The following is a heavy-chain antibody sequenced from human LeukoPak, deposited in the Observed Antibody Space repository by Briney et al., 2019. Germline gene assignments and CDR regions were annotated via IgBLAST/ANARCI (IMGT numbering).Heavy chain of an antibody. V-gene: IGHV4-30-4*01. Sequence: SQTLSLTCTVSGGSISSGDYYWSWIRQPPGKGLEWIGYIYYSGSAYYSPSLKSRVTISVDTSKNQFSLKLRSVTAADTAVYYCARDVGDPPHSDYWGQGTLVTVSS. D-gene: IGHD3-10*01. J-gene: IGHJ4*02. CDR3: ARDVGDPPHSDY. CDR2: IYYSGSA. CDR1: GGSISSGDYY.